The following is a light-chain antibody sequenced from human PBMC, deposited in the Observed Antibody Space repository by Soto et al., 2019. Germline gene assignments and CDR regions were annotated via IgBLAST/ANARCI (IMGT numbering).Light chain of an antibody. J-gene: IGKJ1*01. CDR2: GAS. CDR1: QSVSSN. CDR3: HQYNNWPQT. Sequence: EIVMTQSPATLSVSPGERATLSCRASQSVSSNLAWYQQKPGQAHRLLIYGASTRTTGIPARFSGSGSGTEYTLTISSLQSEDFAVYYCHQYNNWPQTFGQGTKVETK. V-gene: IGKV3-15*01.